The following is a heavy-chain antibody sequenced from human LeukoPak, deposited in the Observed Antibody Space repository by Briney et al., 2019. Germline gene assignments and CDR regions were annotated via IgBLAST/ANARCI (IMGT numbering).Heavy chain of an antibody. CDR2: ISAYNGNT. J-gene: IGHJ4*02. V-gene: IGHV1-18*01. CDR1: VYTFTSYG. Sequence: ASVKVSCTASVYTFTSYGISWVGQAPGQQLEWMGWISAYNGNTNYAQKLQGRVTMTTDTSTSTAYMELMSLRSDDTAVYYCARGTYEGFSSGWYDYWGQGTLVTVSS. CDR3: ARGTYEGFSSGWYDY. D-gene: IGHD6-19*01.